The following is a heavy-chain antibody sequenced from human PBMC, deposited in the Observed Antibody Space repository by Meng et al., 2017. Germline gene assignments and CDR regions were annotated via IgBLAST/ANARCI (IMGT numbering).Heavy chain of an antibody. D-gene: IGHD2-15*01. Sequence: QMQLQESGPGLVKHSGTLSLTCAVSGGSFSSGNWWGWVRQPPGKGLEWIGEIFHTGNTNYNPSLQSRVSLSIDKSKSQFSLKMISVTAADTAIYYCVNYCSGGKCSPNEKTQHWGQGTLVTVSS. V-gene: IGHV4-4*02. CDR2: IFHTGNT. J-gene: IGHJ1*01. CDR1: GGSFSSGNW. CDR3: VNYCSGGKCSPNEKTQH.